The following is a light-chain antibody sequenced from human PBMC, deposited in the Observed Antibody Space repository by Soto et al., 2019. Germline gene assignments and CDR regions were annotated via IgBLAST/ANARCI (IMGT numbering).Light chain of an antibody. CDR3: SSFTSRSSLI. V-gene: IGLV2-14*01. J-gene: IGLJ7*01. CDR1: MRDIGAYNL. Sequence: QAVVTQPASVSGSPGQSITIFCAGTMRDIGAYNLVSWYQQHPRRAPQLIIYEVRNRPSGSSFRFSGSKSGNTASLTISGLQAEDEADYYCSSFTSRSSLIFGGGTQLTVL. CDR2: EVR.